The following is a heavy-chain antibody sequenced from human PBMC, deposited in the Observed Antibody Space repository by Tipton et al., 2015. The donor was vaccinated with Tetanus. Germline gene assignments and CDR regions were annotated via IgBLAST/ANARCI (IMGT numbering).Heavy chain of an antibody. V-gene: IGHV4-31*03. CDR3: ARDVQRCSGGRCYAGKIDS. CDR1: GGSFNSGGWF. D-gene: IGHD2-15*01. J-gene: IGHJ5*01. Sequence: TLSLTCTVSGGSFNSGGWFWSWIRQRPGKGLEWIGNIYHTGSTSHNPSLQSRVTVSMDPSQRQFSLKLFFVTAADTAFYYCARDVQRCSGGRCYAGKIDSWGQGILVTVSS. CDR2: IYHTGST.